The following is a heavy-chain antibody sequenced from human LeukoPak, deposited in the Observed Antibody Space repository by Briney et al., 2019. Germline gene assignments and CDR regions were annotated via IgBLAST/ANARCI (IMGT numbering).Heavy chain of an antibody. CDR1: GFTFSSYS. D-gene: IGHD3-3*01. J-gene: IGHJ5*02. Sequence: GGSLRLSCAASGFTFSSYSMNWVRQAPGKGLEWVSYISSSSSTIYYADSVKGRFTISRDNAKNSLYLQMNSLRAEDTAVYYCARDSGNTIFGVVIEGVPNWFDPWGQGTLVTVSS. CDR3: ARDSGNTIFGVVIEGVPNWFDP. V-gene: IGHV3-48*01. CDR2: ISSSSSTI.